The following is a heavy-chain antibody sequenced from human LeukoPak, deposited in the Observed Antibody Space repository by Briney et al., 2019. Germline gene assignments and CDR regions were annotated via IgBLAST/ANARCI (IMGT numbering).Heavy chain of an antibody. V-gene: IGHV4-59*01. D-gene: IGHD3-22*01. J-gene: IGHJ4*02. CDR3: ARENPSGYYNRPIDY. Sequence: SGTLSLTCAVSGASISSYYWSWIRQPPGKGLEWIGDIYYSGSIKYNPSLKSRVTMSADTSKNQFSLKLSSVTAADTAIYYCARENPSGYYNRPIDYWGQGTLVTVSS. CDR1: GASISSYY. CDR2: IYYSGSI.